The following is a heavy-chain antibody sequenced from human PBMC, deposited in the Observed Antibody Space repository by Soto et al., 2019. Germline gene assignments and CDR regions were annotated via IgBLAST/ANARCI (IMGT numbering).Heavy chain of an antibody. CDR3: ASGGQTIIPKD. D-gene: IGHD3-9*01. V-gene: IGHV4-34*01. J-gene: IGHJ4*02. CDR2: INHSGST. CDR1: GGSVSGYY. Sequence: SEALALPCTVYGGSVSGYYWSWIRQPPGKGLDWIGEINHSGSTNYNPSLKSRVTISVDTSKNQFSLKLRSVTAADTAVYYCASGGQTIIPKDWGQGNLVNVSS.